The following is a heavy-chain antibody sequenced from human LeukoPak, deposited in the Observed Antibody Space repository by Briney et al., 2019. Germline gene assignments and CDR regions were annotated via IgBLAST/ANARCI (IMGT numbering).Heavy chain of an antibody. V-gene: IGHV3-30*18. CDR1: GFTVSSNY. D-gene: IGHD1-20*01. CDR3: AKDYNWNDSYFDY. CDR2: ISYDGSNK. J-gene: IGHJ4*02. Sequence: GGSLRLSCAASGFTVSSNYMSWVRQAPGKGLEWVAVISYDGSNKYYADSVKGRFTISRDNSKNTLYLQMNSLRAEDTAVYYCAKDYNWNDSYFDYWGQGTLVTVSS.